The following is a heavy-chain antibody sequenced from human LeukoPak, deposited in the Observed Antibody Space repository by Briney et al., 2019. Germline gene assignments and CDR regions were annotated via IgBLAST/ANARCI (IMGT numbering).Heavy chain of an antibody. CDR3: AKSSTFYYYYSMDV. V-gene: IGHV3-7*01. CDR1: GLTFSIHW. CDR2: INQDGSDK. Sequence: PGGSLRLSCAASGLTFSIHWMNWVRQAPGKGLECVANINQDGSDKYYVDSVKGRFTISRDNAKNSLYLQMNSLRAEDTAVYYCAKSSTFYYYYSMDVWGKGTTVTVSS. J-gene: IGHJ6*03.